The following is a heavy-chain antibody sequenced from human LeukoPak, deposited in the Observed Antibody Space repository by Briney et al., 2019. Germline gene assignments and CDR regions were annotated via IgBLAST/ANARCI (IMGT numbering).Heavy chain of an antibody. CDR3: ARDLVGASCIDP. Sequence: PSQTLSLTCTVSGGSISSGGYYWSWIRQPPGKGLEWIGYIYHSGSTYYNPSLKSRVTISVDRSKDQFSLKLSSVTAADTAVYYCARDLVGASCIDPWGQGTLVTVSS. V-gene: IGHV4-30-2*01. J-gene: IGHJ5*02. CDR2: IYHSGST. D-gene: IGHD1-26*01. CDR1: GGSISSGGYY.